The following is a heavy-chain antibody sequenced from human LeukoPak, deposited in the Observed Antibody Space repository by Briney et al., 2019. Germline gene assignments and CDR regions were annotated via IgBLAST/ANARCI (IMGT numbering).Heavy chain of an antibody. CDR3: ARLRNWFDP. J-gene: IGHJ5*02. V-gene: IGHV4-34*01. CDR1: GGSFSGYY. CDR2: INHSGST. Sequence: SETLSLTCAVYGGSFSGYYWSWIRQPPGKGLEWIGEINHSGSTNYNPSLKSRVTISVDTSKNQFSLKLSSVTAADTAVYYCARLRNWFDPWGQGTLVTVSS. D-gene: IGHD3-16*01.